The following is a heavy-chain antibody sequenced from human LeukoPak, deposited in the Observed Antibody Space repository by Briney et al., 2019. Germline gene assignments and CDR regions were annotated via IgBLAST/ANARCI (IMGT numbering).Heavy chain of an antibody. D-gene: IGHD6-19*01. J-gene: IGHJ3*02. CDR2: ISWNSGSI. Sequence: GRSLRLSCAASGFTFDDDAMHWVRQAPGKGLEWVSGISWNSGSIGYADSVKGRFTISRDNAKNSLYLQMNSLRAEDMALYYCAKSKLSVAGRGGAFDIWGQGTMVTLSS. V-gene: IGHV3-9*03. CDR1: GFTFDDDA. CDR3: AKSKLSVAGRGGAFDI.